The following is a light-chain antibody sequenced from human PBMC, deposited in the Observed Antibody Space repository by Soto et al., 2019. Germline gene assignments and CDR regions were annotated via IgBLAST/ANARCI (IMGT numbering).Light chain of an antibody. CDR1: QSVSSN. CDR3: QQYNNWYT. V-gene: IGKV3-15*01. CDR2: GAS. Sequence: EIVMTQSPATLSVSPGERATLSCRASQSVSSNLAWYQHKPGQAPRVLIYGASTRATGIPARFSGSGSGTEFTLTISSLQSEDFAVYYCQQYNNWYTFGQGTKLEIK. J-gene: IGKJ2*01.